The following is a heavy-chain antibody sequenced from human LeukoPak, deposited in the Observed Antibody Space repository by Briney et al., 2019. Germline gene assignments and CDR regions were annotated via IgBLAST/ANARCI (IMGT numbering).Heavy chain of an antibody. D-gene: IGHD6-19*01. J-gene: IGHJ4*02. CDR1: GFTFSSYA. CDR3: ARGKTIAVADY. Sequence: PGRSLRLSCAASGFTFSSYAMPWVRQAPGKGLEWVAVISYDGSNKYYADSVKGRFTISRDNSKNTLYLQMNSLRAEDTAVYYCARGKTIAVADYWGQGTLVTVSS. V-gene: IGHV3-30-3*01. CDR2: ISYDGSNK.